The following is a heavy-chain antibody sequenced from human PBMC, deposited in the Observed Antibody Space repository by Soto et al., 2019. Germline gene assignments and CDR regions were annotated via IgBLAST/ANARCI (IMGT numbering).Heavy chain of an antibody. J-gene: IGHJ6*02. V-gene: IGHV6-1*01. CDR1: GDSVSSNSAA. CDR2: TYYRSKWYN. D-gene: IGHD6-19*01. Sequence: SQTLSLTCAISGDSVSSNSAAWNWIRQPPSRGLEWLGRTYYRSKWYNDYAVSVKSRLTINPDTSKNQFSLQLNSVTPEDKAVYYCARGLAVAADGGYYGMDVWGQGTTVTVSS. CDR3: ARGLAVAADGGYYGMDV.